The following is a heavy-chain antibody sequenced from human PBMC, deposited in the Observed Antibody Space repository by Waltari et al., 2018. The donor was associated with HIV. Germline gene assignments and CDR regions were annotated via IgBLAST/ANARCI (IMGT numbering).Heavy chain of an antibody. D-gene: IGHD3-10*01. CDR1: GFTFSSYW. CDR2: KKQDGSEK. Sequence: EVQLVESGGGLVQPGGSLRLSCAASGFTFSSYWMSWVCPAPGKGLGGVANKKQDGSEKYYVDSVNGQFTISRDNAENSLYLQMNSLRAEDTAVYYCARGGFYGSGSKVNWGQGTLVTVSS. V-gene: IGHV3-7*04. J-gene: IGHJ4*02. CDR3: ARGGFYGSGSKVN.